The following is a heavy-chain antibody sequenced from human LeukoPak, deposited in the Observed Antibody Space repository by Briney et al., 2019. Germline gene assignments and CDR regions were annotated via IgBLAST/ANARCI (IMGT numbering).Heavy chain of an antibody. J-gene: IGHJ4*02. CDR3: ARGTLDTYYYGSGRPLYDY. CDR1: GYTFTGYY. Sequence: ASVKVSCKASGYTFTGYYMHWVRQAPGQGVEWMGWINPNSGGTNYAQKFQGRVTMTRDTSISTAYMELSRLRSDDTAVYYCARGTLDTYYYGSGRPLYDYWGQGTLVTVSS. D-gene: IGHD3-10*01. CDR2: INPNSGGT. V-gene: IGHV1-2*02.